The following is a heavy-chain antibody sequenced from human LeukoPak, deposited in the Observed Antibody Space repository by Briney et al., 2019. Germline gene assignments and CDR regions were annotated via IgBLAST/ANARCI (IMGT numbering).Heavy chain of an antibody. CDR2: IQNDGSLK. V-gene: IGHV3-30*02. J-gene: IGHJ4*02. CDR3: AKTSDQLLYSKFDF. D-gene: IGHD2-2*02. Sequence: RGSLRLSCATSGFTFSFYGMHWVRQAPGKGLEWVAFIQNDGSLKFYADSVQGRFSISRDNSKNTLFLQMNSLRADDTAVYYCAKTSDQLLYSKFDFWGQGTLVTVSS. CDR1: GFTFSFYG.